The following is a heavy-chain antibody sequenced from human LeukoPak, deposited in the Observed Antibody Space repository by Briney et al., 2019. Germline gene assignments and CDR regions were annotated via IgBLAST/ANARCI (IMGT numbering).Heavy chain of an antibody. CDR2: ISGGGDAT. D-gene: IGHD2-2*01. J-gene: IGHJ3*02. Sequence: GGSLRLSCAASTFIFSDYAMTWVRQAPGKGLEWVSTISGGGDATYYAYSVKGRFAVSRDNSKKTLYLQLNGLRAEDTAVYYCTRDQRKYCSRTTCFVFDIWGQGTVVSVSS. CDR1: TFIFSDYA. CDR3: TRDQRKYCSRTTCFVFDI. V-gene: IGHV3-23*01.